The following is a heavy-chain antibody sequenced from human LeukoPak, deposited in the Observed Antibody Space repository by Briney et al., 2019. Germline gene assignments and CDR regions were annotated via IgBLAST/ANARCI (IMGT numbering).Heavy chain of an antibody. CDR3: ARVGRSMATIYDNY. CDR1: GFTVSSNY. V-gene: IGHV3-66*01. J-gene: IGHJ4*02. D-gene: IGHD5-24*01. Sequence: GGSLRLSCAVSGFTVSSNYMSWVRQAPGKGLEWVSVIYSGGSTYYADSVKGRFTISRDNSKNTLYLQMNSLRAEDTAVYYCARVGRSMATIYDNYWGQGTLVTVSS. CDR2: IYSGGST.